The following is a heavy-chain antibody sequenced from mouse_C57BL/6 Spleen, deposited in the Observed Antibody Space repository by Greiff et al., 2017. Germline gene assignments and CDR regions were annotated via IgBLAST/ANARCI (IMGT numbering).Heavy chain of an antibody. CDR3: ASGSDDPWFAY. CDR1: GFTFSDYG. CDR2: ISSGSSTT. V-gene: IGHV5-17*01. J-gene: IGHJ3*01. Sequence: EVLLVEPGGGLVKPGGSLKLSCAASGFTFSDYGMHWVRQAPEKGLEWVAYISSGSSTTYYADTVKGRGTITRDKANNTLFLQMTSLRSEDSAMYYCASGSDDPWFAYWGQGTLVTVSA. D-gene: IGHD6-1*01.